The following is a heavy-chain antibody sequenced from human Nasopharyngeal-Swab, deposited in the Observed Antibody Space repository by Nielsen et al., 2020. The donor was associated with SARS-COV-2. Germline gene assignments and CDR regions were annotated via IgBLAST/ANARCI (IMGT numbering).Heavy chain of an antibody. V-gene: IGHV4-4*07. D-gene: IGHD3-22*01. J-gene: IGHJ3*02. CDR2: IYNIGST. CDR3: ARAPYYYDSWAYQRAFDI. Sequence: SETLSLTCTVSGGSISGYYWNWIRQPAGKGLEWIGRIYNIGSTNYSPSLRSRVTMSVDTAKNQVSLKLSSVIAADTAVYYCARAPYYYDSWAYQRAFDIWGQGTLVTVSS. CDR1: GGSISGYY.